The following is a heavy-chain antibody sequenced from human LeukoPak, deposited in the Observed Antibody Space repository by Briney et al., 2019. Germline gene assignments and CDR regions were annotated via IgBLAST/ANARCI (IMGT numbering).Heavy chain of an antibody. CDR2: ISYDGSNK. J-gene: IGHJ4*02. Sequence: GRSLRLSCAASGFAFSSYAMHWVRQAPGKGLEWVAVISYDGSNKYYADSVKGRFTISRDNSKNTLYLQMNSLRAEDTAVYYCARDNLSSGSYPDYWGQGTLVMVSS. V-gene: IGHV3-30-3*01. D-gene: IGHD1-26*01. CDR1: GFAFSSYA. CDR3: ARDNLSSGSYPDY.